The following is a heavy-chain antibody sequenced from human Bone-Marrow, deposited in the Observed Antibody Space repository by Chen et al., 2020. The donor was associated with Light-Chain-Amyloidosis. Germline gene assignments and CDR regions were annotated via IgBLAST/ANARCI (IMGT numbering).Heavy chain of an antibody. CDR3: TRKGGYFDF. CDR2: VRGSTVST. V-gene: IGHV3-23*04. CDR1: GFNFSSFG. J-gene: IGHJ4*02. Sequence: EVQLVESGGGLVQHGGSLRLSCATSGFNFSSFGMSWVRQAPGKGLEWVSTVRGSTVSTYYAGAVKGRFIISRDNSKSTLYLQMNSLRAGDTAVYFCTRKGGYFDFWGQGSLVTVSS. D-gene: IGHD3-10*01.